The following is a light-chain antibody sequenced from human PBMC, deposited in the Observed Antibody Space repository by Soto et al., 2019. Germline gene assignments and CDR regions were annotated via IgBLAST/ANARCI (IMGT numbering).Light chain of an antibody. CDR1: QSVGSN. Sequence: EIVMTQSPATLSVSPGERATLSCRVSQSVGSNLAWYQQTPGQPPRLLIYDASTRATGIPARISGSGSRTEFTLTISSLQSEDYAVYYCQQYHNWPAFGQGTKVDIK. CDR3: QQYHNWPA. V-gene: IGKV3-15*01. CDR2: DAS. J-gene: IGKJ1*01.